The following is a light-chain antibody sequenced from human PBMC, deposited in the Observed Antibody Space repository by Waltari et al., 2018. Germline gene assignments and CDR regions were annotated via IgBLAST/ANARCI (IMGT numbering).Light chain of an antibody. CDR2: EVS. CDR1: SSDVGGYNY. Sequence: SALTQPPSPSGSPGQSVTISCTGTSSDVGGYNYVSWYQQHPGKAPKLMIYEVSKRPSGVPDRFSGSKSGNTASLTVSGLQAEDEADYYCSSYAGSNNLVFGGGTKLTVL. J-gene: IGLJ3*02. CDR3: SSYAGSNNLV. V-gene: IGLV2-8*01.